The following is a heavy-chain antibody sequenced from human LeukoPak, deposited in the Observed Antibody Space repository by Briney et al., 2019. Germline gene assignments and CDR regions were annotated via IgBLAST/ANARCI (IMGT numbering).Heavy chain of an antibody. Sequence: ASVKVSXKASGGTFSSYAISWVRQAPGQGLEWMGGIIPIFGTANYAQKFQGRVTITTDESTSTAYMELSSLRSEDTAVYYCAEGYSYGRYYFDYWGQGTLVTVSS. J-gene: IGHJ4*02. D-gene: IGHD5-18*01. CDR1: GGTFSSYA. CDR3: AEGYSYGRYYFDY. V-gene: IGHV1-69*05. CDR2: IIPIFGTA.